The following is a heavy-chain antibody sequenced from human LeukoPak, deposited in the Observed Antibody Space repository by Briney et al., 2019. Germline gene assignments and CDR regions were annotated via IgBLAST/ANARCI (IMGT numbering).Heavy chain of an antibody. Sequence: GGSLRLSCAASGFTFSDYWMSWVRQAPGKGLEWVANIGKDGREKYYVDSVKGRFTISRDNAQNSLYLQMNSLRAEDTAVYYCAKDLYTSRYACCFDYWGRGTLVTVSS. CDR3: AKDLYTSRYACCFDY. J-gene: IGHJ4*02. D-gene: IGHD6-13*01. V-gene: IGHV3-7*03. CDR1: GFTFSDYW. CDR2: IGKDGREK.